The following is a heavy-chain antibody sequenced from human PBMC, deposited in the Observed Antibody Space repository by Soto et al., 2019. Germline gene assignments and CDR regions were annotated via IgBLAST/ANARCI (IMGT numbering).Heavy chain of an antibody. Sequence: QVQLVQSGAEVKKPGSSVKVSCKASGGTFSRYSISWMRQAPGQGLEWMGRIIPILGIANYAQKFQGRVTITADKSTSTAYMELSSLRSEDTAVYYCARGQSGALDIWGQGTMVTVSS. CDR2: IIPILGIA. D-gene: IGHD6-25*01. J-gene: IGHJ3*02. CDR3: ARGQSGALDI. CDR1: GGTFSRYS. V-gene: IGHV1-69*02.